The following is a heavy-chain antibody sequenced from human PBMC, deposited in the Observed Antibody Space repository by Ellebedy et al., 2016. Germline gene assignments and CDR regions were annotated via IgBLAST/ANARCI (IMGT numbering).Heavy chain of an antibody. Sequence: SETLSLTCAVYRASFRGYYWSWIRQPPGEGLEWIGEINHSGSFNYNPSLKSRVTISVDTSKNQFSVNLSSVTAADTAVYYCARGLFDHRMAFDIWGQGTMVTVSS. CDR2: INHSGSF. V-gene: IGHV4-34*01. D-gene: IGHD2-21*01. CDR3: ARGLFDHRMAFDI. CDR1: RASFRGYY. J-gene: IGHJ3*02.